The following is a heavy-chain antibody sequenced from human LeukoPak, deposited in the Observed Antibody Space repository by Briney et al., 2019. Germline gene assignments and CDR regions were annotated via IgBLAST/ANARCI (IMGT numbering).Heavy chain of an antibody. CDR3: ARDNWNYPTHFFDY. J-gene: IGHJ4*02. CDR2: ISDSGST. Sequence: NPSETLSLACTVSGGSIRSYYWSWIRQPPGKGLEWIGYISDSGSTDYKSSLKSRVSMSVDTSKNQFPLKLSSVTAADTAVYYCARDNWNYPTHFFDYWGQGTLVTVSS. D-gene: IGHD1-7*01. CDR1: GGSIRSYY. V-gene: IGHV4-59*01.